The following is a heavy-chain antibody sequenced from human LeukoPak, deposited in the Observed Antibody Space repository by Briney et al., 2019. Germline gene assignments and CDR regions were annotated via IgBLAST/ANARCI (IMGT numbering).Heavy chain of an antibody. CDR1: GFTFSSYW. Sequence: GGSLRLSCAASGFTFSSYWMSWVRQAPGKGLEGVANIKQDGSEKNYVDSVKGRFTISRDNAKNSLYLKMNSLRAEDTAVYYCARASRYSSSWYYFDYWGQGTLVTVSS. CDR2: IKQDGSEK. D-gene: IGHD6-13*01. V-gene: IGHV3-7*01. J-gene: IGHJ4*02. CDR3: ARASRYSSSWYYFDY.